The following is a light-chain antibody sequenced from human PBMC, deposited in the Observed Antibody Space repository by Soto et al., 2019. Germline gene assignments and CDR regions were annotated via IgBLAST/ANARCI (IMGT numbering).Light chain of an antibody. CDR3: QQSFNTPWT. Sequence: DIHLTKSPSSLSASVGDRVTIACRASQSISSYLNWYQLKPGKAPKLLIYAASSLQSGVPSRFSGSGSGTVFTLTISSLQPEDFAIYYCQQSFNTPWTFGQGTKVDIK. CDR2: AAS. V-gene: IGKV1-39*01. CDR1: QSISSY. J-gene: IGKJ1*01.